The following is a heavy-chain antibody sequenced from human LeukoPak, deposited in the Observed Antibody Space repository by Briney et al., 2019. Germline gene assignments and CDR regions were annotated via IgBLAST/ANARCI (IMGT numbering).Heavy chain of an antibody. CDR3: ARDPFGDYVFDY. J-gene: IGHJ4*02. CDR1: GFTFSDYW. V-gene: IGHV3-7*01. Sequence: PGGSLRLSCAASGFTFSDYWMSWVRQAPGKGLEGVANIKQDGSERYYVDSVKGRFTISRDNAKNSLYLQMNSLRAEDTAVYYCARDPFGDYVFDYWGQGTLVTVSS. CDR2: IKQDGSER. D-gene: IGHD4-17*01.